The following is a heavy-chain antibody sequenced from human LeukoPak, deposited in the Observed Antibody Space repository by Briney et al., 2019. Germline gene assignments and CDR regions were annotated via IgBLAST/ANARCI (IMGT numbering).Heavy chain of an antibody. CDR1: GGSISSYY. CDR2: IYYSGTT. CDR3: ARGVYIAAAQYGY. Sequence: SETLSLTCTVSGGSISSYYWSWIRQPPGKGLEWIGYIYYSGTTNYNPSLKSRVTISVDTSKNQFSLKLSSETAADTAVYYCARGVYIAAAQYGYWGQGTLVTVSS. D-gene: IGHD6-13*01. J-gene: IGHJ4*02. V-gene: IGHV4-59*01.